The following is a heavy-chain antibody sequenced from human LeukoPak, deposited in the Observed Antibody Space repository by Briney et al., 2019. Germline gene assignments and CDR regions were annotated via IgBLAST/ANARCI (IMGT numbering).Heavy chain of an antibody. CDR3: AKDLSSAITSALVLDV. D-gene: IGHD3-22*01. CDR1: GVTPDDYA. Sequence: GGSLRLSCTVSGVTPDDYAMHCGREAPGKGLGWVSGITWNRDKIGYGDSVKGRFTISRDNVKNVLYLQMNSLRPEDTALYYCAKDLSSAITSALVLDVWGQGTTVIVSS. CDR2: ITWNRDKI. J-gene: IGHJ6*02. V-gene: IGHV3-9*02.